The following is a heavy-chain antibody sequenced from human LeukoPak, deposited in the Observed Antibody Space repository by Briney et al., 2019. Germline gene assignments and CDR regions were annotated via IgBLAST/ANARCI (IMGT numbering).Heavy chain of an antibody. V-gene: IGHV3-23*01. D-gene: IGHD2-2*01. Sequence: PGGSLRLSCAASRFTFSNYAMSWVRQAAGKGLEWVSGITSGHSTFYADSVKGRFTISRDNSKNTVYPQMNSLGAEDTAVYYCAKDYPECTGTTCSGEAFFDYWGQGTLVTVSS. CDR3: AKDYPECTGTTCSGEAFFDY. CDR1: RFTFSNYA. J-gene: IGHJ4*02. CDR2: ITSGHST.